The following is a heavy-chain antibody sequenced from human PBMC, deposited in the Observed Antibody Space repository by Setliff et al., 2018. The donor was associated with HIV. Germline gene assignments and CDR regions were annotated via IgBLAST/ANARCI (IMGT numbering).Heavy chain of an antibody. J-gene: IGHJ4*02. V-gene: IGHV4-4*09. CDR1: GGSMSSHS. CDR2: IYTSGST. Sequence: SETLSLTCTVSGGSMSSHSWSWIRQPPGKGLEWIGYIYTSGSTNYNPSLKSRVTISVDTSKNQFSLKLRSVTAADTAVYYCEVAGQWGQGTLVTVSS. CDR3: EVAGQ. D-gene: IGHD6-19*01.